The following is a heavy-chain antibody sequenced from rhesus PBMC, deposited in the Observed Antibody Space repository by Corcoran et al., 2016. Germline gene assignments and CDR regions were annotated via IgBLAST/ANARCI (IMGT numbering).Heavy chain of an antibody. V-gene: IGHV5-2*01. CDR2: IDPSDSDT. CDR1: GYSFTSYW. J-gene: IGHJ4*01. D-gene: IGHD4-29*01. CDR3: ARTPLRWIDD. Sequence: EVQLVQSGAEVKRPGESLQLSCKTSGYSFTSYWISWVRQMPGKGLEWLGAIDPSDSDTRYNPSFQDHVTISADKSISTTYLQWSSLKASDTATYYCARTPLRWIDDWGQGVLVTVSS.